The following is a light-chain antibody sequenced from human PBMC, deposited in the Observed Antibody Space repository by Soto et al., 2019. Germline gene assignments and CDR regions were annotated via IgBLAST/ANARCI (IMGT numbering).Light chain of an antibody. CDR1: SSNLGAGHN. Sequence: QSVLTQPPSVSGAPGQGVAISCTGTSSNLGAGHNVHWYQPLPGTVPKLLIYSDTNRPSGVPDRFSASKSGTSAVLAITGLQSEDEADYFCQSYDNSLNGVVFGGGTKLTVL. V-gene: IGLV1-40*01. CDR2: SDT. CDR3: QSYDNSLNGVV. J-gene: IGLJ2*01.